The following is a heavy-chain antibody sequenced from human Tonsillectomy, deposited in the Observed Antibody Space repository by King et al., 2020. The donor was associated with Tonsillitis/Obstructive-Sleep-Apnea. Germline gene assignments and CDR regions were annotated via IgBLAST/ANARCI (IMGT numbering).Heavy chain of an antibody. CDR3: ATLDIVATIGVIPNQRPFDY. CDR1: GGSFSGYY. J-gene: IGHJ4*02. Sequence: VQLQQWGAGLLKPSETLSLTCAVYGGSFSGYYWSWIRQPPGKGLEWIGEINNSGSTNYNPSLKGRVTISVDTSKNQFSLKLSSVTAADTAVYYCATLDIVATIGVIPNQRPFDYWGQGTLVTVSS. CDR2: INNSGST. V-gene: IGHV4-34*01. D-gene: IGHD5-12*01.